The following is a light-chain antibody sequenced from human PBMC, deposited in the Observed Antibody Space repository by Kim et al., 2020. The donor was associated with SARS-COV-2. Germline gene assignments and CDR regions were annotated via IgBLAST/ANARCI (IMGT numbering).Light chain of an antibody. CDR1: QSISNN. CDR3: QHYGYRPPWT. CDR2: GAY. V-gene: IGKV3-15*01. J-gene: IGKJ1*01. Sequence: DIVMTQSPAILSVSPGERATLSCRASQSISNNLAWYQQKPGQAPRLLVYGAYTRATGIPTRFSGSGSGTEFTLTISSLQSEDFAVYYCQHYGYRPPWTFGQGTKVDIK.